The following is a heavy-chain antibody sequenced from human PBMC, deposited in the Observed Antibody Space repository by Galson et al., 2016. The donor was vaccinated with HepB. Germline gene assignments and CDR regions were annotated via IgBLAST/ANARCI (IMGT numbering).Heavy chain of an antibody. Sequence: SLRLSCAVSGFTFSDYYMHWIRQTPGKRPEWLAYISSSGSSKFYADSVKGRFAISRDNGKNSLYLQMNSLRVEDTAVYYCARDLVGEPRGYWGRGALVTVSS. CDR1: GFTFSDYY. D-gene: IGHD3-10*01. CDR3: ARDLVGEPRGY. V-gene: IGHV3-11*01. J-gene: IGHJ4*02. CDR2: ISSSGSSK.